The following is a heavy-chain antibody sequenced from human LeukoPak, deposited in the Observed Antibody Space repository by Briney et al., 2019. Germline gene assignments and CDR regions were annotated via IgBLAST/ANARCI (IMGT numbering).Heavy chain of an antibody. J-gene: IGHJ5*02. Sequence: ASVKVSCKASGYTFTSYDINWVRQATGQGLEWMGWMNPNSGNTGYAQKFQGRVTITRNTSISTAYMELSRLRSDDTAVYYCARAEGYSSSFDPWGQGTLVTVSS. V-gene: IGHV1-8*03. CDR1: GYTFTSYD. CDR2: MNPNSGNT. CDR3: ARAEGYSSSFDP. D-gene: IGHD6-19*01.